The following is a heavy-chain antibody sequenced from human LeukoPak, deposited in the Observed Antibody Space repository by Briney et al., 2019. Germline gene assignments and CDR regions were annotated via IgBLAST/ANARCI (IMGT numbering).Heavy chain of an antibody. V-gene: IGHV4-59*01. CDR1: ARSISSYY. Sequence: SETLSLTCTVSARSISSYYWSWIRQPPGKGLEWIGYIYYSGSTNYNPSLKSRVTISVDTSKNQFSLKLSSVTAADTAVYYCARVDPYSSGWKNAFDIWGQGTMVTVSS. CDR2: IYYSGST. J-gene: IGHJ3*02. D-gene: IGHD6-19*01. CDR3: ARVDPYSSGWKNAFDI.